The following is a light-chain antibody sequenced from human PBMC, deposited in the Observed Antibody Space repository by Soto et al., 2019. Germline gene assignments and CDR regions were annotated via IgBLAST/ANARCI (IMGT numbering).Light chain of an antibody. V-gene: IGLV1-51*01. CDR1: NSNIGNNY. CDR2: DNN. Sequence: QSVLTQPPSVSVAPGQKVTISCSGSNSNIGNNYVSWYQQLPGTAPRLLIYDNNKPPSGTPDRFSGSKSGTSATLGITGLQTGDEADYYCGTWDSSLSAVVFGGGTKLTVL. CDR3: GTWDSSLSAVV. J-gene: IGLJ2*01.